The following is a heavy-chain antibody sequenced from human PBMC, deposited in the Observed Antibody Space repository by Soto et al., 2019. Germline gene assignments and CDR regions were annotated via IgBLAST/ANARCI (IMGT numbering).Heavy chain of an antibody. Sequence: SVKVSCKASGGTFSSYAISWVRQAPGQGLEWMGGIIPIFGTANYTQKFQGRVTITADESTSTAYMELSSLRSEDTAVYYCARTTSIVVVPAAIPWSPFDPWGQGTLVTVSS. CDR1: GGTFSSYA. V-gene: IGHV1-69*13. J-gene: IGHJ5*02. CDR3: ARTTSIVVVPAAIPWSPFDP. CDR2: IIPIFGTA. D-gene: IGHD2-2*02.